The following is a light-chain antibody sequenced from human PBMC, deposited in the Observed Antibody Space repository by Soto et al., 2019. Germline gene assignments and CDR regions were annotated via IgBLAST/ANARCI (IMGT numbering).Light chain of an antibody. CDR2: GAS. Sequence: ESVLTQSPGTLSLSPGEGATLSCRASQSIISDFLAWYQHKPGQAPRLLIYGASSRATGIPGRFSGSGSGTDFTLSISRLEPEDFAVYYCKHYDRSPPTFGGGTKVEIK. CDR3: KHYDRSPPT. CDR1: QSIISDF. J-gene: IGKJ4*01. V-gene: IGKV3-20*01.